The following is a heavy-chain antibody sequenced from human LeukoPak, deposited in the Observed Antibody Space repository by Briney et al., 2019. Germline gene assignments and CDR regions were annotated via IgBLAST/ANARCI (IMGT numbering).Heavy chain of an antibody. D-gene: IGHD3-3*01. CDR3: VRGSLASGVVVYYYYYLDV. CDR1: GFTFSTYW. Sequence: GGSLRLSCAASGFTFSTYWMSWVRQAPGKGLEWVANINQDGSVKYYMDSVKGRFTISRDNAKNSLYLQMNNLRAEDTAVYYCVRGSLASGVVVYYYYYLDVWGKGTTVTVSS. J-gene: IGHJ6*03. CDR2: INQDGSVK. V-gene: IGHV3-7*01.